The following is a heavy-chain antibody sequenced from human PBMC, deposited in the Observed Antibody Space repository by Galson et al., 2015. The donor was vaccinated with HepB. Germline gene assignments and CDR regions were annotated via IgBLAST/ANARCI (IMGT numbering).Heavy chain of an antibody. J-gene: IGHJ4*02. V-gene: IGHV1-46*01. D-gene: IGHD3-9*01. CDR1: GYTFTSYY. CDR2: INPSGGST. Sequence: SVKVSCKASGYTFTSYYMHWVRQAPGQGLEWMGIINPSGGSTSYAQKFQGRVTMTRDTSTSTVYMELSSLRSEDTAVYYCARGSHYDILTGYYKSTHFDYWGQGTLVTVSS. CDR3: ARGSHYDILTGYYKSTHFDY.